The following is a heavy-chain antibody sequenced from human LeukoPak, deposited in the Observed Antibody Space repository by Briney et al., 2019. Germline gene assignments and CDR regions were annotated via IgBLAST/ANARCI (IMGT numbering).Heavy chain of an antibody. CDR2: IRYDGSNR. J-gene: IGHJ5*02. CDR1: GFTFSSYG. CDR3: ARDVSGGVAAAGFDP. D-gene: IGHD6-13*01. V-gene: IGHV3-30*02. Sequence: GGSLRLSCAASGFTFSSYGMHWVRQAPGKGLEWVAFIRYDGSNRYYADSVKGRFTISRDNSKNTLYLQMNSLRAEDTAVYYCARDVSGGVAAAGFDPWGQGTLVTVSS.